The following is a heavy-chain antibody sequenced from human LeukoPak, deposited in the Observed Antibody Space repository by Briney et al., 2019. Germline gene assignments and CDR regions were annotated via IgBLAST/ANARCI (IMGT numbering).Heavy chain of an antibody. V-gene: IGHV4-39*01. Sequence: SETLSLTCSVSGGYISTSNYYWGWIRQPPGKGLEWTGTIYYSGSTYYNPSLQSRVTISPDTSKNQFSLHVRSVTAVDTATYYCARFFYYDASLPPYWGQGTLVIVSS. CDR1: GGYISTSNYY. D-gene: IGHD3-16*01. CDR3: ARFFYYDASLPPY. CDR2: IYYSGST. J-gene: IGHJ4*02.